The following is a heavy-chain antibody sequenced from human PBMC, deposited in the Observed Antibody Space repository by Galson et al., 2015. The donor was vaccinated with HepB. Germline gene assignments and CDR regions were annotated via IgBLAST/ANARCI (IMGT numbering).Heavy chain of an antibody. Sequence: SLRLSCAASGFTFSSYSMNWVRQAPGKGLEWVSSISSSSSYIYYADSVKGRFTISRDNARNSLYLQMNSLRAEDTAVYYCARDTAMVIDGRDYWGQGTLVTVSS. V-gene: IGHV3-21*01. CDR3: ARDTAMVIDGRDY. CDR2: ISSSSSYI. CDR1: GFTFSSYS. J-gene: IGHJ4*02. D-gene: IGHD5-18*01.